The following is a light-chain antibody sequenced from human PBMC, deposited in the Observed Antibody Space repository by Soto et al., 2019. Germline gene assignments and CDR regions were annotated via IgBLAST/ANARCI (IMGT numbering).Light chain of an antibody. CDR2: DAS. CDR1: QSIRGS. Sequence: EIVMTQSPATLSVSPGERATLSCRASQSIRGSLAWYQQKPGQAPRLLIYDASTGATGIPARFSGSGSGTEFTLTISSLQPDDFATYYCQHYNSYSEAFGQGTKVELK. V-gene: IGKV3-15*01. CDR3: QHYNSYSEA. J-gene: IGKJ1*01.